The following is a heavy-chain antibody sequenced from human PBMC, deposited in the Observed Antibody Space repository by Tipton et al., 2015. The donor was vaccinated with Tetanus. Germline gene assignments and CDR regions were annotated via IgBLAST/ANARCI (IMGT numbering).Heavy chain of an antibody. D-gene: IGHD1-26*01. CDR1: GYTFISYG. Sequence: QMQLVQSGAEVRKPGASVKVSCKASGYTFISYGVSWVRQDPGQGLEWMGWISTYNGDTDYAQNFQGRVTMTLDTYTSTAYMGLRSLRSDDTAVFFCARGDLGSRSVVGARDFWGQGTLVTVSS. J-gene: IGHJ4*02. CDR3: ARGDLGSRSVVGARDF. CDR2: ISTYNGDT. V-gene: IGHV1-18*01.